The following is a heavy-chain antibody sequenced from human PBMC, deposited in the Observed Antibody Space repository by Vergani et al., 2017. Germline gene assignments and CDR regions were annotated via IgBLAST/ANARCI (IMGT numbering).Heavy chain of an antibody. Sequence: QLQLQESGPGLVKPSETLSLTCTVSGGSISSSSYYWGWIRQPPGKGLEWIGYIYTSGSTNYNPSLKSRVTISVDTSKNQFSLKLSSVTAADTAVYYCARPGYSSGWADAFDIWGQGTMVTVSS. D-gene: IGHD6-19*01. CDR3: ARPGYSSGWADAFDI. CDR2: IYTSGST. CDR1: GGSISSSSYY. J-gene: IGHJ3*02. V-gene: IGHV4-61*05.